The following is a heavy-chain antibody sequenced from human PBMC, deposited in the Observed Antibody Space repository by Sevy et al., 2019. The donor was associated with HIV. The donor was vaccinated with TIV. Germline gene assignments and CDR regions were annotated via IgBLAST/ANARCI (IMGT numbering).Heavy chain of an antibody. CDR3: TTYLGYCRSTSCHYYFDN. V-gene: IGHV3-73*01. J-gene: IGHJ4*02. Sequence: GGSLRLSCAASGFTFSGSALHWVRQASGKGLEWVGRIRMKANSYATAYAASVKGRFTISRGDSKNSAYLQMNSLKTEDTAVYYCTTYLGYCRSTSCHYYFDNWGQGTLVTVSS. CDR2: IRMKANSYAT. D-gene: IGHD2-2*03. CDR1: GFTFSGSA.